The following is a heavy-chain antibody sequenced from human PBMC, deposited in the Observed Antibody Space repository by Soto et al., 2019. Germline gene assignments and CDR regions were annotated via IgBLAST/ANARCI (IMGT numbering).Heavy chain of an antibody. J-gene: IGHJ4*02. CDR1: GGSISSGGYY. CDR2: IYYSGST. CDR3: AGFVVPASRNSDFDY. Sequence: PSETLSLTCSVSGGSISSGGYYWSWIRQHPGKGLEWIGNIYYSGSTFYNPSLRSRVTLSVDTSKNQFSLRLNSVTVADTAVYFCAGFVVPASRNSDFDYWGQGTLVTVSS. V-gene: IGHV4-39*01. D-gene: IGHD2-15*01.